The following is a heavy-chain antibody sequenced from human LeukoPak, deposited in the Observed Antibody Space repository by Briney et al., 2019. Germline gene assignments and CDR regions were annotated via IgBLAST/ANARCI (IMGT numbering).Heavy chain of an antibody. CDR2: IRSKAYGGTT. CDR1: GFTFGDYA. CDR3: TRAQLGIRY. V-gene: IGHV3-49*04. J-gene: IGHJ4*02. Sequence: PGGSLRLSCTASGFTFGDYAMSWVRQAPGKGLEWVGFIRSKAYGGTTEYAASVKGRFTISRDDSKTIVYLQMSSLKIEDTGVYYCTRAQLGIRYWGQGTLVTVSS. D-gene: IGHD7-27*01.